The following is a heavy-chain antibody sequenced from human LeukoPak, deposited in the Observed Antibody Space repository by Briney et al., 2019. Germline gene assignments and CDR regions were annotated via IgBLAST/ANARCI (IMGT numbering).Heavy chain of an antibody. V-gene: IGHV3-53*01. CDR1: GFTVSSNY. Sequence: GGSLRLSCAASGFTVSSNYMSWVRQAPGKGLEWVSVIYSGGSTYYADSVKARFTISRDNSKNTLYLQMNSLRAEDTAVYYCARDSEDGSNYYYGMDVWGQGTTVTVSS. CDR3: ARDSEDGSNYYYGMDV. CDR2: IYSGGST. J-gene: IGHJ6*02. D-gene: IGHD3-10*01.